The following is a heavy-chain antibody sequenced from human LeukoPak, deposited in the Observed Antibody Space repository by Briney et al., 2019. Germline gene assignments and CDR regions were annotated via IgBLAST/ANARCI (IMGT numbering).Heavy chain of an antibody. D-gene: IGHD6-13*01. CDR1: GYTFTGYY. CDR2: INPNSGGT. V-gene: IGHV1-2*04. CDR3: ARLAAAGPLDAFDI. J-gene: IGHJ3*02. Sequence: GASMKVSCKASGYTFTGYYMHWVRQAPGQGLEWMGWINPNSGGTNYAQKFQGWVTMTRDTSISTAYMELSRLRSDDTAVYYCARLAAAGPLDAFDIWGQGTMVTVSS.